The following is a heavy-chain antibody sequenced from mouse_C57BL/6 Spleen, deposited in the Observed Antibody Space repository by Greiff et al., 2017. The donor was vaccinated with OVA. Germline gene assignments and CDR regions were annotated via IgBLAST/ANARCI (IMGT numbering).Heavy chain of an antibody. CDR2: IDPANGNT. J-gene: IGHJ4*01. V-gene: IGHV14-3*01. Sequence: VQLQQSVAELVRPGASVKLSCTASGFNIKNTYMHWVKQRPEQGLEWIGRIDPANGNTKYAPKFQGKATITADTSSTTAYLQLSGLTSEDTAIYYCAGGLYYYGSGGDAMDYWGQGTSVTVSS. D-gene: IGHD1-1*01. CDR1: GFNIKNTY. CDR3: AGGLYYYGSGGDAMDY.